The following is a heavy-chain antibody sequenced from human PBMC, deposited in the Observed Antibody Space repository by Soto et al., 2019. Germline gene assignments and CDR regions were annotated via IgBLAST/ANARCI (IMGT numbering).Heavy chain of an antibody. D-gene: IGHD3-22*01. J-gene: IGHJ4*02. V-gene: IGHV4-34*01. CDR3: ARVVVSYYDSSGYYYFGY. CDR2: INHSGST. CDR1: GGSFSGYY. Sequence: SETLSLTCAVYGGSFSGYYWSWIRQPPGKGLEWIGEINHSGSTNYNPSLKSRVTISVDTCKNQFSLKLSSVTAADTAVYYCARVVVSYYDSSGYYYFGYWGQGTLVTVSS.